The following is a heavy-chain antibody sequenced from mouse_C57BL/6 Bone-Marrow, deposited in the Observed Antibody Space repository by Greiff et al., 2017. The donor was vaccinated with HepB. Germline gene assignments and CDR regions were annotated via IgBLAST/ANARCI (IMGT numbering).Heavy chain of an antibody. CDR2: INPGSGST. D-gene: IGHD1-1*01. V-gene: IGHV1-54*02. CDR3: ARRDYGSSYWYFDV. Sequence: QVHVKQSGAELVRPGTSVKVSCKASGYAFTNYLIEWVKQRPGQGLEWIGVINPGSGSTNYNEKFKGKATFTADTSSNTAYMQLSSLTTEDSAIYYCARRDYGSSYWYFDVWGTGTTVTVSS. J-gene: IGHJ1*03. CDR1: GYAFTNYL.